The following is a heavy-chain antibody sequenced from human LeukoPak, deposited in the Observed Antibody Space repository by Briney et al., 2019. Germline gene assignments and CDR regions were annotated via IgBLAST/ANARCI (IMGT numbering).Heavy chain of an antibody. J-gene: IGHJ6*03. CDR3: ARETMVRDLYYYYYYMDV. D-gene: IGHD3-10*01. CDR2: ISSSGSTI. Sequence: GGSLRLSCAASGFTFSSYEMNWVRQAPGKGLEWVSYISSSGSTIYYADSVKGRFTISRDNAKNSLYLQMNSLRAEDTAVYYCARETMVRDLYYYYYYMDVWGKGTTVTVSS. V-gene: IGHV3-48*03. CDR1: GFTFSSYE.